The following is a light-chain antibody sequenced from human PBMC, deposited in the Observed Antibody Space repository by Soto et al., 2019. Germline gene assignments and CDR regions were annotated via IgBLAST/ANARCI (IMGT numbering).Light chain of an antibody. Sequence: DIQMTQSPSSLSASIGDRVTITCQASQNITNNLSWYQQKPGKAPNLLIYHASKLAKGVTSRFSGSGSGTDFNLTINSLQPEDFATYFCQQSYSLPSITFGQGTRLEIK. V-gene: IGKV1-39*01. CDR2: HAS. CDR1: QNITNN. J-gene: IGKJ5*01. CDR3: QQSYSLPSIT.